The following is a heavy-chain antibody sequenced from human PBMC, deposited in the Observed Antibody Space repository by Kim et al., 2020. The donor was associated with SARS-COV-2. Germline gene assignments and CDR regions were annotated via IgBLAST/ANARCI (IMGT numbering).Heavy chain of an antibody. D-gene: IGHD3-16*02. CDR1: GDSVSSNSAA. J-gene: IGHJ3*02. CDR3: ARNRRAVDAFDI. V-gene: IGHV6-1*01. Sequence: SQTLSLTCAISGDSVSSNSAAWNWIRQSPSRGLEWLGRTYYRAKWYNDYAVSVKSRINISPDTSKNQFSLQRSSVTPEDTAVYYCARNRRAVDAFDIWGLGTMVTVSS. CDR2: TYYRAKWYN.